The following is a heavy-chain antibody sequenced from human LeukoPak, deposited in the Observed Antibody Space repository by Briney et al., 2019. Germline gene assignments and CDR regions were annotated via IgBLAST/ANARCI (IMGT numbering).Heavy chain of an antibody. V-gene: IGHV3-64*01. J-gene: IGHJ4*02. CDR1: GFTFSSYA. CDR2: ISSNGGST. Sequence: GGSLRLSCAASGFTFSSYAMHWVRQAPGKGLEYVSAISSNGGSTYYANSVKGRFTISRDNSKNTLYLQMGSLRAEDMAVYYCAREMRYFDWLLEYWGQGTLVTVSS. D-gene: IGHD3-9*01. CDR3: AREMRYFDWLLEY.